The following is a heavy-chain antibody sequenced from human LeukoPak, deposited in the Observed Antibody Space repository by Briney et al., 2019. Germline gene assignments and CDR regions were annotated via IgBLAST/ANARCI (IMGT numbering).Heavy chain of an antibody. D-gene: IGHD4-17*01. J-gene: IGHJ4*02. Sequence: ASVKVSCKASGYTFTGYYIHWVRQAPGQGLEWMGWINPNSGGTNYAQRFQGRVTMTRDTSISTAYMELSRLRSDDTAVYYCARHDYGDYSPPDYWGQGTLVTVSS. V-gene: IGHV1-2*02. CDR3: ARHDYGDYSPPDY. CDR2: INPNSGGT. CDR1: GYTFTGYY.